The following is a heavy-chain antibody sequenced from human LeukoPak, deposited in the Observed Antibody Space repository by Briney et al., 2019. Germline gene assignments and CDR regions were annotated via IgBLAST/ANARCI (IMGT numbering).Heavy chain of an antibody. D-gene: IGHD3-10*01. CDR1: GVSISSSSYY. CDR2: IYYSGST. Sequence: SETLSLTCTVSGVSISSSSYYWGWIRQPPGKGLECIGSIYYSGSTYYNASLKSRVTIFVDTSKNQFSLTLSSVTAADTAVYYCARVYGSGSYYNGYYYSYMDVWGKGTTVTISS. J-gene: IGHJ6*03. CDR3: ARVYGSGSYYNGYYYSYMDV. V-gene: IGHV4-39*01.